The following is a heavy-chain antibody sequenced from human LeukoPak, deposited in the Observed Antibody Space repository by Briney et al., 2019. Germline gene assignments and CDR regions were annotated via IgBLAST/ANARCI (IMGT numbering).Heavy chain of an antibody. J-gene: IGHJ4*02. D-gene: IGHD6-13*01. Sequence: GGSLRLSCAASGFTFSSNSMVWVRQAPGRGLEWVSHINSRSNTIYYADSVKGRFTISRDNANNSLYLQMNSLRAEDTAVYYCARYWISWSADYWGQGTLVTVSS. CDR2: INSRSNTI. V-gene: IGHV3-48*01. CDR1: GFTFSSNS. CDR3: ARYWISWSADY.